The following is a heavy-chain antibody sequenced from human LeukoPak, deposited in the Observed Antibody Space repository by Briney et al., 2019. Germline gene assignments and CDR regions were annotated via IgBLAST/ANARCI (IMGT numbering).Heavy chain of an antibody. CDR3: ARDSDSGYGPFAS. Sequence: GGSLRLSCAASGFTVSNNYMSRARQAPGKGLEWVSVIHSGGTTNYADSVQGRFTISRDNSKTTVYLHMNSLRAEDTAVYYCARDSDSGYGPFASWGQGTLVTVSS. CDR2: IHSGGTT. V-gene: IGHV3-53*01. J-gene: IGHJ4*02. CDR1: GFTVSNNY. D-gene: IGHD5-12*01.